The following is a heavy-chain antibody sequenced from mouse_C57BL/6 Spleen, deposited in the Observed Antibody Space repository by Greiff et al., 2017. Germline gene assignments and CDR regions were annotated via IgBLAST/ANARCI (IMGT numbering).Heavy chain of an antibody. CDR3: ARKGIYYDYGDLAY. Sequence: QVQLQQPGAELVKPGASVKMSCKASGYTFTSYWITWVKQRPGQGLEWIGDIYPGSGSTNYNEKFKSKAPLTVDTSSSTAYMQLSSRTSEVSAVYYCARKGIYYDYGDLAYWGQGTLVTVSA. CDR1: GYTFTSYW. D-gene: IGHD2-4*01. V-gene: IGHV1-55*01. CDR2: IYPGSGST. J-gene: IGHJ3*01.